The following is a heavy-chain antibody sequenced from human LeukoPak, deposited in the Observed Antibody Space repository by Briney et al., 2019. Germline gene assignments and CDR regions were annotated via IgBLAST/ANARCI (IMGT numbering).Heavy chain of an antibody. CDR3: ARDSRGSSWFFDY. CDR1: GFTFSSYW. D-gene: IGHD6-13*01. V-gene: IGHV3-7*01. CDR2: INQDVSER. J-gene: IGHJ4*02. Sequence: GGSLRLSCAASGFTFSSYWMSWVRQAPGKGLEWVANINQDVSERNYVDSVKGRFTISRDNGKNSLYLQMNSLRVEDTAVYYCARDSRGSSWFFDYWGQGALVTVSS.